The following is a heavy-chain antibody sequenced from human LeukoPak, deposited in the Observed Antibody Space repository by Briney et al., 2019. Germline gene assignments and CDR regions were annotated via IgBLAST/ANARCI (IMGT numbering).Heavy chain of an antibody. CDR1: DEVMSSYY. Sequence: SETLSLTCSVSDEVMSSYYWAWIRQPAGKGLEWIGRIYINGNTNYNPSLQSRVTMSVDTSKKQFSLNLTSVTAADTAVYYCARAWWEGQAIDVWGRGTMVTVSS. CDR2: IYINGNT. J-gene: IGHJ3*01. CDR3: ARAWWEGQAIDV. D-gene: IGHD1-26*01. V-gene: IGHV4-4*07.